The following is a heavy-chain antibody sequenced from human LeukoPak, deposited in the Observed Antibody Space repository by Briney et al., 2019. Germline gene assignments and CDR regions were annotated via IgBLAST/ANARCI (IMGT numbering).Heavy chain of an antibody. CDR1: GSVSSDGYF. J-gene: IGHJ4*02. Sequence: SRTLSLTCTGGSVSSDGYFWSWIRQHPGKGLEWIGYIYYNGNTYYNPSLKSRVTISVDTSKKEFSLKLTSVTAADTAVYFCARSGYGYVINYFDYWGPGTLVTVSS. D-gene: IGHD5-12*01. CDR3: ARSGYGYVINYFDY. V-gene: IGHV4-31*03. CDR2: IYYNGNT.